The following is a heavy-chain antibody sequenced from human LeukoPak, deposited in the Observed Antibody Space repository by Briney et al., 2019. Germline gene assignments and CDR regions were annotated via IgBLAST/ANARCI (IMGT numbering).Heavy chain of an antibody. CDR3: ARDGRIAVAGTLTFDY. Sequence: PGGSLRLSCAASGFTFSSYGMHWVRQAPGKGLEWVAVIWYDGSNKYYADSVKGRFTISRDNSKNTLYLQMNSLRAEDTAVYCCARDGRIAVAGTLTFDYWGQGTLVTVSS. D-gene: IGHD6-19*01. J-gene: IGHJ4*02. CDR1: GFTFSSYG. CDR2: IWYDGSNK. V-gene: IGHV3-33*01.